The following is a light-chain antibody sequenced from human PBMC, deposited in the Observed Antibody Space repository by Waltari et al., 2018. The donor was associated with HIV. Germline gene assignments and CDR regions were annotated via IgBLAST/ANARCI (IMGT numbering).Light chain of an antibody. J-gene: IGLJ2*01. V-gene: IGLV3-9*01. Sequence: SYDLTQPLSVSVALGQTATITCGGNNIGRQNVCWYQQRPGQAPMLIIYRDNTRPSGILERFSGSNSGNTATLTIRRAQAGDEADYYCQVRVSNSVVFGGGTNLTVL. CDR2: RDN. CDR1: NIGRQN. CDR3: QVRVSNSVV.